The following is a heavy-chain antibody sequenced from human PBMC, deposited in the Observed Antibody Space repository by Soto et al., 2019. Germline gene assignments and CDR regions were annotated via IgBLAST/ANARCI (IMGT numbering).Heavy chain of an antibody. CDR2: IRSRANNFAT. Sequence: LRLSCAASGFIFSGSALHWVRQASGKGLEWVGRIRSRANNFATSSAASVKGRFTFSRDDSKNTAYLQMNTLKPEDTAVYYCARGRGAAIGDYYYHGMDVWGQGTTVTVSS. CDR3: ARGRGAAIGDYYYHGMDV. CDR1: GFIFSGSA. J-gene: IGHJ6*02. V-gene: IGHV3-73*01. D-gene: IGHD2-2*02.